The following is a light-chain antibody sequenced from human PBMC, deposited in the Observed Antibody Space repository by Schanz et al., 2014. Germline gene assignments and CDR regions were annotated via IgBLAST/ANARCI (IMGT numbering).Light chain of an antibody. V-gene: IGKV3-15*01. Sequence: EIVMTQSPATLSVSPGERATLSCRASQSVTNNLAWYQQKPGQAPRLLVYGPSTRATGVPARFSGSGSGTEFTLTISSLQSEDFAVYYCQQYNNWPGTFGQGTKVEIK. J-gene: IGKJ1*01. CDR1: QSVTNN. CDR3: QQYNNWPGT. CDR2: GPS.